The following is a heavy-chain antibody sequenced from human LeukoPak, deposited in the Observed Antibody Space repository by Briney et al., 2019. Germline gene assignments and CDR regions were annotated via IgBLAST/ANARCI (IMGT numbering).Heavy chain of an antibody. J-gene: IGHJ4*02. CDR1: GGSISSSSYY. CDR2: IYYSGST. V-gene: IGHV4-39*01. CDR3: ARVFKGY. Sequence: TETLSLTCTVSGGSISSSSYYWGWIRQPPGKGLEWIGSIYYSGSTYYNPSLKSRVTISVDTSKNQFSLKLSSVTAADTAVYYCARVFKGYWGQGTLVTVSS.